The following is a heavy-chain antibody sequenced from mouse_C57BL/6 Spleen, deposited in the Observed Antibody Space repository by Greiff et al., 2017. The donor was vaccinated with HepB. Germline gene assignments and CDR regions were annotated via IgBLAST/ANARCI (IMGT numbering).Heavy chain of an antibody. Sequence: VKLQESGAELMKPGASVKLSCKATGYTFTGYWIEWVKQRPGHGLEWIGEILPGSGSTNYSEKFKGKATFTADTSSNTAYMQLSSLTTEDSAIYYCARLFRGAMDYWGQGTSVTVSS. CDR3: ARLFRGAMDY. CDR2: ILPGSGST. D-gene: IGHD1-1*01. V-gene: IGHV1-9*01. CDR1: GYTFTGYW. J-gene: IGHJ4*01.